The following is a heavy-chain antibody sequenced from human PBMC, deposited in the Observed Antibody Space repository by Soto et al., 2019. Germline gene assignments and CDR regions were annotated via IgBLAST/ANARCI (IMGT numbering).Heavy chain of an antibody. CDR2: IYSGGST. V-gene: IGHV3-53*01. CDR3: ANYGCGSPTCSYNYYSFMDV. CDR1: GFTVSSNY. Sequence: GGSLRLSCAASGFTVSSNYMSWVRQAPRKGLEWVSVIYSGGSTYYADAVKGRITISRDNSQNTRYLRMNSLRAEDTAVYYCANYGCGSPTCSYNYYSFMDVWGKRTTVTVSS. D-gene: IGHD2-2*01. J-gene: IGHJ6*03.